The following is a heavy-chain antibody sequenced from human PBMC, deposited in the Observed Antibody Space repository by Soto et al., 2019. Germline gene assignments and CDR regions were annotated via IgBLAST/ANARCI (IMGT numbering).Heavy chain of an antibody. CDR2: IYYSGST. CDR1: GGSISSYY. Sequence: QVQLQESGPGLVKPSETLSLTCTVSGGSISSYYWSWIRQPPGKGLEWIGYIYYSGSTNYNPSLKRRVTISVDTSRNQFFLKLSSVTAADTAVYYCARGYYYESSGSYSDAFDIWGQGTMVTVSS. D-gene: IGHD3-22*01. V-gene: IGHV4-59*12. J-gene: IGHJ3*02. CDR3: ARGYYYESSGSYSDAFDI.